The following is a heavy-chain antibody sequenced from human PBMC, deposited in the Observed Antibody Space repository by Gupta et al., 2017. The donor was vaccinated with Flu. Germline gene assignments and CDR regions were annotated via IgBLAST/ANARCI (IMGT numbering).Heavy chain of an antibody. CDR3: AKDIRGPYYYYYMDV. J-gene: IGHJ6*03. Sequence: MHWVRQAPGKGLEWVSGISWNSGGIGYADSVKGRFTISRDNAKKSLYLQMNSLRAEDTALYYCAKDIRGPYYYYYMDVWGEGTTVIVSS. CDR2: ISWNSGGI. V-gene: IGHV3-9*01. D-gene: IGHD3-10*01.